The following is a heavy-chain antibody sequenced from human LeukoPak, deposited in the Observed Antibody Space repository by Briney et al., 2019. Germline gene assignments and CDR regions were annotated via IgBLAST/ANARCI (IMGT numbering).Heavy chain of an antibody. CDR3: SRSTGGLDS. CDR1: GVSIRSGESY. V-gene: IGHV4-30-4*01. D-gene: IGHD2-8*02. Sequence: KPSETLSLTCTVSGVSIRSGESYWGWIRQPPGKGLEWIACVSSSGTTYYNPSLKSRVSISLDTSGNQLSLKLSSVTAADTAVYYCSRSTGGLDSWGQGTPVSVSS. CDR2: VSSSGTT. J-gene: IGHJ4*02.